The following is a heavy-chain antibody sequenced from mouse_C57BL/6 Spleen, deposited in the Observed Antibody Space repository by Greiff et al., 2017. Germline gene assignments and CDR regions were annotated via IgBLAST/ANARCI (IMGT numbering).Heavy chain of an antibody. Sequence: VQLQQPGAELVRPGSSVKLSCKASGYTFTSYWMHWVKQRPIQGLEWIGNIDPSDSETHYNQKFKDKATLTVDKSSSTAYMQLSSLTSEDSAVYYCARHHYYGSSYVFAYWGQGTLVTVSA. V-gene: IGHV1-52*01. D-gene: IGHD1-1*01. J-gene: IGHJ3*01. CDR2: IDPSDSET. CDR3: ARHHYYGSSYVFAY. CDR1: GYTFTSYW.